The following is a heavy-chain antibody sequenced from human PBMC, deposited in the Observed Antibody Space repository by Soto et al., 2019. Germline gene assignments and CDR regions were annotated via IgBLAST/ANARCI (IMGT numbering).Heavy chain of an antibody. J-gene: IGHJ3*02. V-gene: IGHV3-49*03. CDR2: IRSKAYGGTT. CDR1: GFTFGDYA. Sequence: PGGSLRLSCTASGFTFGDYAMIWFRQAPGKGLEWVGFIRSKAYGGTTEYAASVKGRFTISRDDSKSIAYLQMNSLKTEDTAVYYCTSTSYYYDSSGYLYVADAFDIWGQGTMVTVSS. D-gene: IGHD3-22*01. CDR3: TSTSYYYDSSGYLYVADAFDI.